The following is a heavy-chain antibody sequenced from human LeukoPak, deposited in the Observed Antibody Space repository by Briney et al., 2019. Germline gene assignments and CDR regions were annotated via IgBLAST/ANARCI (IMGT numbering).Heavy chain of an antibody. CDR2: IYTSGST. CDR3: ARFPPPYNWNDNDFDY. Sequence: YPSETLSLTCSVSGGSIDNGSYFWTWIRQSAGKGLEWIGHIYTSGSTNYNPSLKSRLTISVDTSKNQFSLKLSSVTAADTAAYYCARFPPPYNWNDNDFDYWGQGTLVTVSS. D-gene: IGHD1-20*01. CDR1: GGSIDNGSYF. V-gene: IGHV4-61*09. J-gene: IGHJ4*02.